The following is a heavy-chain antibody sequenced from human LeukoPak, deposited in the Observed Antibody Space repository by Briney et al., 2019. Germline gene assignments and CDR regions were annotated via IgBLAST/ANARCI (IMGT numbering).Heavy chain of an antibody. V-gene: IGHV3-7*01. J-gene: IGHJ6*03. CDR3: FSSVASQYYYYYMDV. CDR1: GFTFSTYW. D-gene: IGHD6-6*01. CDR2: IKEDGSEK. Sequence: GGSLRLSCAASGFTFSTYWMSWVRQAPRKGLEWVANIKEDGSEKYYVDSVKGRFTISRDNAKNSLYLEMNSLRAEDTAMYYCFSSVASQYYYYYMDVWGKGTMVTVSS.